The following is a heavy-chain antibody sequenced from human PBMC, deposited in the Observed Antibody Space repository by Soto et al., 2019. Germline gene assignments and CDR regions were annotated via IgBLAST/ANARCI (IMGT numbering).Heavy chain of an antibody. CDR2: INPSGGST. Sequence: ASVKVSCKASGYTFASYYRHWVRQAPGQGLEWMGIINPSGGSTSYAQKFQGRVTMTRDTSTSTVYMELSSLRSEDTAVYYCARDKIVVVVAASRWYYGMDVWGQGTTVTVSS. CDR1: GYTFASYY. D-gene: IGHD2-15*01. J-gene: IGHJ6*02. CDR3: ARDKIVVVVAASRWYYGMDV. V-gene: IGHV1-46*01.